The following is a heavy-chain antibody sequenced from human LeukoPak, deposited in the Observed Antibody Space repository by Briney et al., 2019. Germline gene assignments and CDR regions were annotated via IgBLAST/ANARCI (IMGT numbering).Heavy chain of an antibody. D-gene: IGHD1-26*01. J-gene: IGHJ2*01. V-gene: IGHV1-24*01. CDR2: FDPEDGET. Sequence: ASVKVSCTVSGYTLTELSMHWVRQAPGKGLEWMGGFDPEDGETIYAQKFQGRVTMTEDTSTDTAYMELSSLRSEDTAVYYCATSEGGSYLYSWYFDLWGRSTLVTVSS. CDR3: ATSEGGSYLYSWYFDL. CDR1: GYTLTELS.